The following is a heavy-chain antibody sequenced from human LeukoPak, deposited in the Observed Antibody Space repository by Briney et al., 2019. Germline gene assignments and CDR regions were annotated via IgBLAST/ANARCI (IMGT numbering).Heavy chain of an antibody. J-gene: IGHJ4*02. Sequence: GRSLRLSCAASGFTFSTYSMNWVRQAPGKGLEWVSFISTSSSYIYYADSVKGRFTISRDNSKNSLYLQMNSLRAEDTAVYYCARDQDWNDRGGLDYWGQGTLVTVSS. D-gene: IGHD1-1*01. CDR2: ISTSSSYI. V-gene: IGHV3-21*01. CDR3: ARDQDWNDRGGLDY. CDR1: GFTFSTYS.